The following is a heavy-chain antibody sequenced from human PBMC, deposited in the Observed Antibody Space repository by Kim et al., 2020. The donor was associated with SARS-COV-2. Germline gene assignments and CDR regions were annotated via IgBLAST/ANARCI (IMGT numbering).Heavy chain of an antibody. CDR3: ARFPPTPA. CDR2: ITSDGSWT. J-gene: IGHJ1*01. Sequence: SLRLSCAASGFTFSDSWIHWVRQAPGPGLVWVSNITSDGSWTHYADSVKGRFTISSDNATNTLYLQMNRLRAEAPAVSSCARFPPTPAWGQGTPVTVS. V-gene: IGHV3-74*01. CDR1: GFTFSDSW.